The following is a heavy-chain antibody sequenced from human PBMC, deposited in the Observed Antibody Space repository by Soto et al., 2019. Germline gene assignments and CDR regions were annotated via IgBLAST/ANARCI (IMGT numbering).Heavy chain of an antibody. Sequence: SSETLSLTCTVSGGSISSYYWSWIRQPPGKGLEWIGYIYYTGSTNYNPSLKSRVTISLDTSKNQFSLKLSSVTAADTAVYYCARDLAPAGSNWFDPWGQGTLVTVSS. CDR1: GGSISSYY. CDR2: IYYTGST. J-gene: IGHJ5*02. V-gene: IGHV4-59*01. D-gene: IGHD6-13*01. CDR3: ARDLAPAGSNWFDP.